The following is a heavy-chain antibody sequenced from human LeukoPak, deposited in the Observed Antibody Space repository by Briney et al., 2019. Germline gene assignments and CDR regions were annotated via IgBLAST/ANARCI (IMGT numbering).Heavy chain of an antibody. CDR3: ARDIPVAGTLGWFDP. J-gene: IGHJ5*02. V-gene: IGHV3-7*04. CDR1: GFTFGSYW. CDR2: IKKDGSEK. Sequence: GGSLRLSCTASGFTFGSYWMSWVRLTPGKGLGWVGNIKKDGSEKYYVDPVKGRFTISRDNAKNSLYLRMNSLRAEDTAVYFCARDIPVAGTLGWFDPWGRGTLVTVSS. D-gene: IGHD6-19*01.